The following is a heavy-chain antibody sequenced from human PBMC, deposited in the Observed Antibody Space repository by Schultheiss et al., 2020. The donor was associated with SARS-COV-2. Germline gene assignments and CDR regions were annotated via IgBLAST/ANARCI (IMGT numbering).Heavy chain of an antibody. D-gene: IGHD4-11*01. V-gene: IGHV4-59*12. J-gene: IGHJ6*02. CDR1: GGSISSYY. Sequence: SETLSLTCTVSGGSISSYYWSWIRQHPGKGLEWIGYIYHSGSTYYNPSLKSRVNISVDTSKNQFSLKLSSVTAADTAVYYCARATTVTTFFYDYYGMDVWGQGTTVTVSS. CDR3: ARATTVTTFFYDYYGMDV. CDR2: IYHSGST.